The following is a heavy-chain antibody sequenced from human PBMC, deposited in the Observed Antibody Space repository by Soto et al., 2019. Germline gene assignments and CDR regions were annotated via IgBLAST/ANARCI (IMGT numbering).Heavy chain of an antibody. CDR1: GCSFISYD. J-gene: IGHJ4*02. D-gene: IGHD5-18*01. V-gene: IGHV3-23*01. CDR2: ISGSDGRT. CDR3: AKGVSQYTPLALFDY. Sequence: PGGALRRSCAASGCSFISYDMSWVRQAPGKGLEWVSTISGSDGRTYSTDSVKGRFTISRDNSRNTAYLQMNSLRVEDTAVYYCAKGVSQYTPLALFDYWGRGTLVTVSS.